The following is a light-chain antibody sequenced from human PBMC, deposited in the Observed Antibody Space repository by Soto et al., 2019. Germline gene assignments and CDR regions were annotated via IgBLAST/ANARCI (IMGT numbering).Light chain of an antibody. CDR1: SSNIGAGYD. CDR3: TAWDDSLSGHVV. CDR2: GNN. J-gene: IGLJ2*01. Sequence: QAVVTQPPSVSGAPGQTITISCTGSSSNIGAGYDVHWYQQLPGRAPKLLIYGNNNRPSGVPDRFSGSKSGTSVSLAITGLRGEDEAVYYCTAWDDSLSGHVVFGGGTKLTVL. V-gene: IGLV1-40*01.